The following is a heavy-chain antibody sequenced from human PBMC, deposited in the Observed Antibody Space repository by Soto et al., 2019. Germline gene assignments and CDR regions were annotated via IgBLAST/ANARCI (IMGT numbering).Heavy chain of an antibody. V-gene: IGHV3-48*02. J-gene: IGHJ4*02. CDR1: GFTFSSYG. CDR3: ARSPYYYDSSNYYGH. D-gene: IGHD3-22*01. CDR2: ISSSSTTI. Sequence: EVQLVESGGGLVQPGGSLRLSCAASGFTFSSYGMNWVRQAPGKGLEWVSYISSSSTTIYYADSVKGRFTIFRDNAKNSLYLQLNSLRDEDTAVYYCARSPYYYDSSNYYGHWGQGTLLTVSS.